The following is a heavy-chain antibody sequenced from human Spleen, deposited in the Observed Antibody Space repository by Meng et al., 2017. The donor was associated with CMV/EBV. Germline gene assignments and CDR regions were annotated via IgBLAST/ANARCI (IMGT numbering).Heavy chain of an antibody. V-gene: IGHV1-2*02. CDR3: ARGKIEGDDFDY. CDR1: GYTFTSYA. D-gene: IGHD2/OR15-2a*01. J-gene: IGHJ4*02. Sequence: ASVKVSCKASGYTFTSYAMHWVRQAPGQGLEWMGWINSKSGGTNYAQKFQGRVTMTRDTSIGTGYMDLSRLRSDDTAVYFCARGKIEGDDFDYWGQGTPVTVSS. CDR2: INSKSGGT.